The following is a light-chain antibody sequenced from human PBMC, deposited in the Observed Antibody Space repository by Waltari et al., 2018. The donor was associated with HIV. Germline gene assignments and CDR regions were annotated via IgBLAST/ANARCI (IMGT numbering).Light chain of an antibody. J-gene: IGKJ1*01. CDR3: QQYNKWPET. Sequence: IVMTQSPATLSVSPGERATLSCGASQSVSTNLAWYQQKPGQAPRLRISGASTRATGLPARFSGSGSGTEFTLTISSLQSEDFAVYYCQQYNKWPETFGQGTKVEIK. CDR2: GAS. V-gene: IGKV3-15*01. CDR1: QSVSTN.